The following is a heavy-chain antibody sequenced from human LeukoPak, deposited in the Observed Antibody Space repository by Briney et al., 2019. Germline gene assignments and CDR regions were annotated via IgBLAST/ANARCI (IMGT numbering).Heavy chain of an antibody. J-gene: IGHJ4*02. CDR3: ARGGLRFLEWLPPRFDY. Sequence: GSLRLSCAASGFTFSSYAMHWIRQPPGKGLEWIGEINHSGSTNYNPPLKSRVTISVDTSKNQFSLKLSSVTAADTAVYYCARGGLRFLEWLPPRFDYWGQGTLVTVSS. CDR1: GFTFSSYA. CDR2: INHSGST. D-gene: IGHD3-3*01. V-gene: IGHV4-34*01.